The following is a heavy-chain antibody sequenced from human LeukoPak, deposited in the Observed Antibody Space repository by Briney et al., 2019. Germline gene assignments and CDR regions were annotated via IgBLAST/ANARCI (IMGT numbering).Heavy chain of an antibody. CDR3: AKVHCGSRSCPRVDV. Sequence: QPGGSLRLSCAVSGFTFSNNAMSWVRQAPGKGLEWVSAISGGGDSTYYADSVKGRFTISRDNSKNTVYLQMNSLRAEDTAEYHCAKVHCGSRSCPRVDVWGQGTTVTVSS. J-gene: IGHJ6*02. CDR2: ISGGGDST. V-gene: IGHV3-23*01. CDR1: GFTFSNNA. D-gene: IGHD2-2*01.